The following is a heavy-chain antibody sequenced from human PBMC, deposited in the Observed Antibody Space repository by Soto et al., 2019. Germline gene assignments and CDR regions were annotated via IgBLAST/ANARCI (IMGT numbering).Heavy chain of an antibody. J-gene: IGHJ4*02. CDR1: GFTFSNFG. CDR3: ARAWDY. V-gene: IGHV3-33*01. Sequence: QVHLVESGGGVVQPGTSLRLSCAASGFTFSNFGMYWVRQAPGKGLEWVALIYYDGSKKYYGDSVKGRFTISRDNSKNTLDLQMNSLRVEDTAVYFCARAWDYWGQGTLVTVSS. CDR2: IYYDGSKK.